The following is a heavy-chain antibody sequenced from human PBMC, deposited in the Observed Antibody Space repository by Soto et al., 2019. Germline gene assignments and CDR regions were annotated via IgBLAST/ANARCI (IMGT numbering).Heavy chain of an antibody. CDR3: ARENKGYYYDSSGYYPPEY. J-gene: IGHJ4*02. CDR2: IIPIFGTA. D-gene: IGHD3-22*01. CDR1: GGPFSSYA. V-gene: IGHV1-69*13. Sequence: APVKVSCKASGGPFSSYAISWGRQAPEKGLEWMGGIIPIFGTANYAQKFQGRVTITADESTSTAYMELSSLRSEDTAVYYCARENKGYYYDSSGYYPPEYWGQGTLVTVSS.